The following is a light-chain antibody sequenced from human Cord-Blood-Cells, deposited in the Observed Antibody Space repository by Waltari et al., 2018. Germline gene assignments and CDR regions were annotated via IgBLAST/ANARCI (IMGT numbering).Light chain of an antibody. J-gene: IGLJ3*02. CDR2: EGS. CDR1: SRDVGSYNL. V-gene: IGLV2-23*01. Sequence: QSALTQPASLSGSPGQSITISCPGTSRDVGSYNLVSWYQQHPGKAPKLMIYEGSKRPSGVSNRFSGSKSGNTASLTISGLQAEDEADYYCCSYAGSSTWVFGGGTKLTVL. CDR3: CSYAGSSTWV.